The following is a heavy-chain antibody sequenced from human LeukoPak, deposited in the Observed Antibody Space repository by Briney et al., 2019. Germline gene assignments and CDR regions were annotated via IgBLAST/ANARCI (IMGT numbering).Heavy chain of an antibody. CDR3: ARLVFGSDWFIDY. D-gene: IGHD6-19*01. CDR1: GYSFTTYW. Sequence: GESLKISCKGSGYSFTTYWIGWVRQMPGKGLEWMGILYPGDSDTRYSPSFQGQVTISADKSSSSAYLQWSSLKASDTAMYYCARLVFGSDWFIDYWGQGTLVTVSS. J-gene: IGHJ4*02. V-gene: IGHV5-51*01. CDR2: LYPGDSDT.